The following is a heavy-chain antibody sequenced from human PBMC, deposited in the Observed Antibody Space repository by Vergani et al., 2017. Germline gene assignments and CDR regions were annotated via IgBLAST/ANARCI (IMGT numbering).Heavy chain of an antibody. D-gene: IGHD1-14*01. CDR3: ARDLRLLYNRFDP. CDR1: GFTFNQYG. V-gene: IGHV3-33*01. CDR2: TWYDVNNK. J-gene: IGHJ5*02. Sequence: QVQLVESGGGVVQPGRALRLSCAASGFTFNQYGMHWVRQAPGKGLEWVAVTWYDVNNKQYADSVKGRLTISRDNSKRTMYLQMNNLRDEDTGVYYCARDLRLLYNRFDPWGQGTLVTVSS.